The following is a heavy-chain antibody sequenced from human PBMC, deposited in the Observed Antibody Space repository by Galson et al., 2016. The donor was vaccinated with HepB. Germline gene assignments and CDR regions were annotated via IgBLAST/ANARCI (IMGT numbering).Heavy chain of an antibody. CDR2: IWYDGSNK. V-gene: IGHV3-33*01. J-gene: IGHJ6*04. CDR3: ARAGQGLTGGMDV. CDR1: GFTFSSYG. Sequence: SLRLSCAASGFTFSSYGMHWVRQAPGKGLEWVAVIWYDGSNKYYADSVKGRFTISRDNSKNTLYLQMNSLRAEDTAVYYCARAGQGLTGGMDVWGKGTTVTVSS. D-gene: IGHD6-19*01.